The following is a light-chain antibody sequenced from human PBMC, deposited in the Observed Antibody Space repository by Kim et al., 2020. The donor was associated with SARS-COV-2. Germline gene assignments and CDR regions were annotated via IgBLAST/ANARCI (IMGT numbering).Light chain of an antibody. J-gene: IGLJ3*02. Sequence: ASGKLTCTLSSGHSSYASAWHQQQPEKGPRYLMKLNSDGSHSKGDGIPDRFSGSSSGAERYLTISSLQSEDEADYYCQTWGTGIRVFGGGTKLTVL. V-gene: IGLV4-69*01. CDR2: LNSDGSH. CDR1: SGHSSYA. CDR3: QTWGTGIRV.